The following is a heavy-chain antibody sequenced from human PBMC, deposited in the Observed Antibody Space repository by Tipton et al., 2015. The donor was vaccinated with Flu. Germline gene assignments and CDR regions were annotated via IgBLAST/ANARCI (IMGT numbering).Heavy chain of an antibody. J-gene: IGHJ1*01. D-gene: IGHD2/OR15-2a*01. CDR1: GGSISGGNYY. Sequence: TLSLTCTVSGGSISGGNYYWSWIRQPAGKGLELIGRIYTTGSSEYSPSLKRRATISIDTSNNQFSLELTPVTSADTAVYYCVRSGEHTTTYVDFFQNWGQGTLVTVSS. CDR2: IYTTGSS. CDR3: VRSGEHTTTYVDFFQN. V-gene: IGHV4-61*02.